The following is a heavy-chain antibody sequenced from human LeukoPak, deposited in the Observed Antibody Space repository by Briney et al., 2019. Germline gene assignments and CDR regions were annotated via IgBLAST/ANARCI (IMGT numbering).Heavy chain of an antibody. CDR1: GFIFSTCS. Sequence: PGGSLRLSCAASGFIFSTCSMNWVRQPPGKGLEWVSYISYSGSYTYYADSVKGRFTISRDNAKNSLFLQMNSLRAEDTALYYCARFGYGGKVDYWGQGTLVTVSS. CDR2: ISYSGSYT. CDR3: ARFGYGGKVDY. D-gene: IGHD4-23*01. J-gene: IGHJ4*02. V-gene: IGHV3-21*01.